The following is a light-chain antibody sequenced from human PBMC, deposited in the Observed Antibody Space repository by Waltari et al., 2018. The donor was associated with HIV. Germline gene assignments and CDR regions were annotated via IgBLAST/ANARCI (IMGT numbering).Light chain of an antibody. J-gene: IGKJ1*01. Sequence: EILMTQSPPTLSLSPGERATLSCRASQSVTRALAWYQQSPGQSPRLLIHGASTRASHIPDRFSGSGSGTEFTLTISSLQSEDAAVYYCQQYNTWPPGAFGQGTKVEIK. CDR3: QQYNTWPPGA. CDR1: QSVTRA. V-gene: IGKV3-15*01. CDR2: GAS.